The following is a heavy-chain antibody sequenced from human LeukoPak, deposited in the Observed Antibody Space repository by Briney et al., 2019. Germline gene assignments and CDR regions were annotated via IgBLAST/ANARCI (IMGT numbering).Heavy chain of an antibody. V-gene: IGHV3-30*04. D-gene: IGHD2-2*03. CDR3: ARDRGYCSSTSCYALYYFDY. CDR2: ISYDGSNK. J-gene: IGHJ4*02. Sequence: GGSLRLSCAASGFTFSSYAMHWVRQAPGKGLEWEAVISYDGSNKYYADSVKGRFTISRDNSKNTLYLQMNSLRAEDTAVYYCARDRGYCSSTSCYALYYFDYWGQGTLVTVSS. CDR1: GFTFSSYA.